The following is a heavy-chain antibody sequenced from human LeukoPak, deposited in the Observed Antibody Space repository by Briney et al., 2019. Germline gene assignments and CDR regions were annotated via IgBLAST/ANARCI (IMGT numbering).Heavy chain of an antibody. CDR1: GYTFTNYG. D-gene: IGHD3-9*01. CDR2: ISAYNGNT. V-gene: IGHV1-18*01. Sequence: ASVKVSCKASGYTFTNYGISWVRQAPGQGLEWMGWISAYNGNTNYAQKLQGRVTMTTDTSTSTTYMELRSLRSDDTAVYYCATLRYFGWRFDYWGQGTLVTVSS. CDR3: ATLRYFGWRFDY. J-gene: IGHJ4*02.